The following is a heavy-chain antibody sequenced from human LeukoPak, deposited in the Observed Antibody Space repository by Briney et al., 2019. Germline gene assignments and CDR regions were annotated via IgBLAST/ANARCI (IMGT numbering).Heavy chain of an antibody. V-gene: IGHV4-4*07. CDR1: GGSLITYY. D-gene: IGHD4-17*01. CDR3: ARGRDYGDSYYYGMDV. CDR2: VYTSGGT. J-gene: IGHJ6*02. Sequence: SETLSLTCTVSGGSLITYYWNWIRQPAGKGLEWIGRVYTSGGTNYNPSLKSRLTVSVDTSKNQFSLSLRSVTAADTAVYYCARGRDYGDSYYYGMDVWGRGTTVTVSS.